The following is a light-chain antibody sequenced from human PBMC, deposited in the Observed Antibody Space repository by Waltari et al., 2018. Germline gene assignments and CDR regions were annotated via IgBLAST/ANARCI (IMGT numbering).Light chain of an antibody. V-gene: IGKV3-15*01. J-gene: IGKJ1*01. CDR3: QQYNNWPPWT. CDR1: QRIGSN. Sequence: DIVMTPSPATLSVSPGERATLSCTASQRIGSNLAWYQQTPGQAPRLLIYGASTTATGIPARFSGSGSGTEFTLTISSLQSEDFAVYYCQQYNNWPPWTFGQGTKVDIE. CDR2: GAS.